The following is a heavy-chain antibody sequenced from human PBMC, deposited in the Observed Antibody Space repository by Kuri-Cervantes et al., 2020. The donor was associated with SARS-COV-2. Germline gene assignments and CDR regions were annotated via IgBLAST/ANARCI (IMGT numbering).Heavy chain of an antibody. CDR1: GFTFSDYY. J-gene: IGHJ3*02. D-gene: IGHD3-3*01. Sequence: GGSLRLSCAASGFTFSDYYMSWIRQAPGKGLEWVSYISSSGSTIYYADSVKGRFTISRDNAKNSLYLQMNSLRAEDTAVYYCARDQGLAYYDFWSGYSNDAFDIWGQGTMVTVSS. CDR3: ARDQGLAYYDFWSGYSNDAFDI. V-gene: IGHV3-11*04. CDR2: ISSSGSTI.